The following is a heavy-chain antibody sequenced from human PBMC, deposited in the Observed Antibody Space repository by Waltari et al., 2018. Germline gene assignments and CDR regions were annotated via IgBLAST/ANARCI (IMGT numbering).Heavy chain of an antibody. J-gene: IGHJ2*01. CDR3: AKGLGMRDWYFDI. V-gene: IGHV3-23*01. Sequence: EVRVLESGGGLVQPGGSLRLSCAASGLTFKNYSMAGVRQAPGKGLECVAVITGGGTNTYYADSVKGRFTVSRDNSKNTLDLQMNNLRLEDTAVYFCAKGLGMRDWYFDIWGRGTLLTVSS. CDR2: ITGGGTNT. CDR1: GLTFKNYS. D-gene: IGHD7-27*01.